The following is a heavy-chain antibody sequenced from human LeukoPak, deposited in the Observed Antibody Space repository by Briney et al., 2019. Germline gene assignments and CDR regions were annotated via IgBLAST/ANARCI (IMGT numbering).Heavy chain of an antibody. D-gene: IGHD3-10*01. CDR3: AREAGSYAPFDP. V-gene: IGHV3-7*01. CDR2: IKQDGSEK. Sequence: GGSLRLSCAASRFTFSSYWMSWVRQAPGKGLEWVANIKQDGSEKYYVDSVKGRFTISRDNAKNSLYLQMNSLRAEDTAVYYCAREAGSYAPFDPWGQGTLVTVSS. CDR1: RFTFSSYW. J-gene: IGHJ5*02.